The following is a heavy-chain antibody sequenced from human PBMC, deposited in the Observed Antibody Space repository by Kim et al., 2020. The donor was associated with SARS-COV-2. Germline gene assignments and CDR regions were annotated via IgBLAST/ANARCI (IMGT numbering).Heavy chain of an antibody. CDR2: IYPGDSDT. D-gene: IGHD6-13*01. Sequence: GESLQISCKGSGYSFTSYWLGWVRQMPGKGLEWMRIIYPGDSDTIYSTSFQGQVTISADKFISPAYLQWSSLKAADTAMYYWSRRGSSSSPPFDYWGQGTLVTVSS. V-gene: IGHV5-51*01. CDR3: SRRGSSSSPPFDY. J-gene: IGHJ4*02. CDR1: GYSFTSYW.